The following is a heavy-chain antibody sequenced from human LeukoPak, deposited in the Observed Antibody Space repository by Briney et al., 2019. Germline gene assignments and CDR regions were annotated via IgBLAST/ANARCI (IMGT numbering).Heavy chain of an antibody. D-gene: IGHD5-18*01. CDR3: ARDATPTQLWFRGSFDY. Sequence: AGGSLRLSCAASGFTFSTYSMNWVRQAPGKGLEWVSSISSNNRYIYYADSVKGRFTISGDNARNSLYLQMNSLRAEDTAMYYCARDATPTQLWFRGSFDYWGLGALVTVAS. CDR1: GFTFSTYS. J-gene: IGHJ4*02. V-gene: IGHV3-21*01. CDR2: ISSNNRYI.